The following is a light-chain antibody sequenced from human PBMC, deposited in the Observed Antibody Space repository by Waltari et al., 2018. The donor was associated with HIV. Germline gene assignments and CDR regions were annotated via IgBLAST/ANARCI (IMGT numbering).Light chain of an antibody. V-gene: IGKV2-30*01. CDR3: MQGTHWPYT. CDR2: KVS. Sequence: GQPASISCRSSQSLIYRDGNTYLIWFQQRPGQSPRRLIYKVSNRDSGVPDRFSGSGSGTDFTLKISRVEAEDVGVYYCMQGTHWPYTFGQGTKLEIK. CDR1: QSLIYRDGNTY. J-gene: IGKJ2*01.